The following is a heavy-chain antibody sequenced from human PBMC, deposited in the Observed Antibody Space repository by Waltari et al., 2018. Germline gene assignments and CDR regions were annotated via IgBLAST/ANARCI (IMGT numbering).Heavy chain of an antibody. V-gene: IGHV1-24*01. CDR3: ATALSDWNYFYY. CDR1: GYTLTELS. Sequence: QVPLVQSGAEVKKPGASVKVSCKVSGYTLTELSMHWVRQAPGTGLEWMGGLDPEESETIDEQKSPGRVNMTEGTSTDTAYMELSSLRSEDTAVYYCATALSDWNYFYYWGQGTLVTVSS. D-gene: IGHD2-21*02. J-gene: IGHJ4*02. CDR2: LDPEESET.